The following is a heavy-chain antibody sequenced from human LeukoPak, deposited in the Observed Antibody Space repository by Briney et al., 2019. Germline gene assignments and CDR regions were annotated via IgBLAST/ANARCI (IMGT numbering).Heavy chain of an antibody. CDR1: GFTFSSYA. CDR2: ISYDGSNK. J-gene: IGHJ4*02. V-gene: IGHV3-30-3*01. Sequence: GGSLRLSCAASGFTFSSYAMHWVRQAPGKGLEWVAVISYDGSNKYYADSVKGRFTISRDNSKNTLYLQMNSLRAEDTAVYYCARARRIAAATFDYWGQETLVTVSS. CDR3: ARARRIAAATFDY. D-gene: IGHD6-13*01.